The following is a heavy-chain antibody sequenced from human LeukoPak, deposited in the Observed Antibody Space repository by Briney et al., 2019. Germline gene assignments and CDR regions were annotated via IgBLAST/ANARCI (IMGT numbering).Heavy chain of an antibody. V-gene: IGHV3-48*04. D-gene: IGHD3-9*01. CDR3: ARDLELRYFDWSSGY. Sequence: GGSLRLSCEGSGFTFSNYWMGWVRQAPGKGLEWVSYISSSSSTIYYADSVKGRFTISRDNAKNSLYLQTNSLRAEDTAVYYCARDLELRYFDWSSGYWGQGTLVTVSS. CDR2: ISSSSSTI. CDR1: GFTFSNYW. J-gene: IGHJ4*02.